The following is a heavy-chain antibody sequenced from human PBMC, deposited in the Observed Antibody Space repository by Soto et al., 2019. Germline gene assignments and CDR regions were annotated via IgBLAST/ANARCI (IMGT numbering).Heavy chain of an antibody. D-gene: IGHD5-12*01. J-gene: IGHJ3*02. CDR3: ARVQYSGYDFKLAFEN. Sequence: QVQLVQSGAQVKKPGASVKVSCKASGYTFDNYALHWVRQAPGRRLEWMGWIHAGNGYTKYSQSFQGRVTITRDTTASLVHMDLSSLRSADTGVYYCARVQYSGYDFKLAFENWGQGTMVTVSS. CDR2: IHAGNGYT. V-gene: IGHV1-3*01. CDR1: GYTFDNYA.